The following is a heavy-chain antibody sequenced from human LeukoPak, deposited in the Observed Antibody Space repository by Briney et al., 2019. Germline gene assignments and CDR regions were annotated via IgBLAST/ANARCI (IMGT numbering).Heavy chain of an antibody. V-gene: IGHV1-2*02. Sequence: GASVKVSCKASVHTFTDYYMHWVRLAPGQGLEWMGWINPNSGGTNYAQKFQGRVTMTRDTSISAAYMELNSLRSDDTAVYYCATLFYYDSIDYEGLDAFDIWGQGTMVTVSS. J-gene: IGHJ3*02. D-gene: IGHD3-22*01. CDR3: ATLFYYDSIDYEGLDAFDI. CDR2: INPNSGGT. CDR1: VHTFTDYY.